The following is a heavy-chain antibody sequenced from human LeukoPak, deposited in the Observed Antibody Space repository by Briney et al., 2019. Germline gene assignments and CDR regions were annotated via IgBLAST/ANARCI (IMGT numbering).Heavy chain of an antibody. J-gene: IGHJ4*02. Sequence: ASVKVSCKASGYMFTNYDINWVRQATGQGLEWMGWMNPNSGDTGYSQKLQGRVTMTRDTSISTAYMELSSLRSEDTAVYYCASGRGVGATTLDYWGQGTLVTVSS. CDR1: GYMFTNYD. V-gene: IGHV1-8*01. D-gene: IGHD1-26*01. CDR3: ASGRGVGATTLDY. CDR2: MNPNSGDT.